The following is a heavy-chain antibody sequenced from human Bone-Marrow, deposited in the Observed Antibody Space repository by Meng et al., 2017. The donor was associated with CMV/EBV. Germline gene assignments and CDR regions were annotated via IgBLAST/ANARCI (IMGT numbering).Heavy chain of an antibody. CDR3: ARGGFGVVIEVWSYYGMDV. CDR1: GFTFSSYW. CDR2: IKQDGSEK. D-gene: IGHD3-3*01. V-gene: IGHV3-7*01. J-gene: IGHJ6*02. Sequence: GGSLRLSCAASGFTFSSYWMSWVRQAPGKGLEWVANIKQDGSEKYYVDSVKGRFTISRDNAKNSLYLQMNSLRAEDTAVYYCARGGFGVVIEVWSYYGMDVWGQGTTVTVSS.